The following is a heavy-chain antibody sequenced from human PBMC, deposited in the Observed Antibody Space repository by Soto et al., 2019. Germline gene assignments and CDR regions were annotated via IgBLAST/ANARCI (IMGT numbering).Heavy chain of an antibody. V-gene: IGHV4-34*01. CDR1: GESFSGYY. CDR2: INHSGST. J-gene: IGHJ6*02. Sequence: SETLSLTCAVYGESFSGYYWSWIRQPPGKGLEWIGEINHSGSTNYNPSLKSRVTISVDTSKNQFSLKLSSVTAADTAVYYCARFRHYYGSGSYYYGMDVWGQGTTVTVSS. D-gene: IGHD3-10*01. CDR3: ARFRHYYGSGSYYYGMDV.